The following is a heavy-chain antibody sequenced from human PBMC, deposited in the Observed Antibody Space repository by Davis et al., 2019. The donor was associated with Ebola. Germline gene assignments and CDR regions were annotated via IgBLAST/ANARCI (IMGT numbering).Heavy chain of an antibody. CDR1: GFTFSSYA. Sequence: GESLKISCAASGFTFSSYAMHWVRQAPGKGLEWVAVISYDGSNKYYADSVKGRFTISRDNSKNTLYLQMNSLRAEDTAVYYCARESPSSYSYGYELGYYYYGMDVWGQGTTVTVSS. V-gene: IGHV3-30-3*01. CDR2: ISYDGSNK. D-gene: IGHD5-18*01. J-gene: IGHJ6*02. CDR3: ARESPSSYSYGYELGYYYYGMDV.